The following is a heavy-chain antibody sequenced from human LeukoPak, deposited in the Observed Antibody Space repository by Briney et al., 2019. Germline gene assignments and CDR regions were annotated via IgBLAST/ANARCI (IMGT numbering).Heavy chain of an antibody. CDR3: AKANWVSNADAVW. CDR1: GFSFNDYA. D-gene: IGHD1-1*01. J-gene: IGHJ4*02. Sequence: PSGGSLRLSCAASGFSFNDYAMSWVRQAPARGPEWVSSRGGGETFYADSVKGRFTLSRDDSRNTVHLQLNNLRVEDTAIYYCAKANWVSNADAVWGGQGTQVTVSS. CDR2: RGGGET. V-gene: IGHV3-23*01.